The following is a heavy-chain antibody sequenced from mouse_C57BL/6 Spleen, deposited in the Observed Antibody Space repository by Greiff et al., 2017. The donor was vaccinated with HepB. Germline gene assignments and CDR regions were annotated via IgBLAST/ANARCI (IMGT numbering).Heavy chain of an antibody. Sequence: QVQLQQSGAELMKPGASVKLSCKATGYTFPGYWIAWVKQRPGHGLEWIGEILPGSGSTNYHEKFKGKATFTADTSSNTAYMQLSSLTTEDSAIYYCARSPSTYYFDYWGQGTTRTVSS. J-gene: IGHJ2*01. V-gene: IGHV1-9*01. D-gene: IGHD2-1*01. CDR1: GYTFPGYW. CDR2: ILPGSGST. CDR3: ARSPSTYYFDY.